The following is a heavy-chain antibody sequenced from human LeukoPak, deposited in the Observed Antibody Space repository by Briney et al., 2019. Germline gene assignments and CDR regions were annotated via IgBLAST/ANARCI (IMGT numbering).Heavy chain of an antibody. CDR2: IYASGSTHFNPSGTT. V-gene: IGHV4-59*01. CDR1: GGSFTSYY. J-gene: IGHJ4*02. CDR3: ALFGGVIAASDY. Sequence: LETLSLTCTVSGGSFTSYYWSWVRQPPEKGLEWIGYIYASGSTHFNPSGTTNYNPSLKSRVTISVDTSKNQFSLKLSSVTAADTAVYYCALFGGVIAASDYWGQGTLVTVSS. D-gene: IGHD3-16*02.